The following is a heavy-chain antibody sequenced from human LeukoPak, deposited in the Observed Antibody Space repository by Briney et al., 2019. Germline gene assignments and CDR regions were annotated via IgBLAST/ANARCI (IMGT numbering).Heavy chain of an antibody. Sequence: GGSLRLSCAASGFTFSSYAMSWVRQAPGKGLESGSAISGSGGSTYYADSVKGRFTISRDNSKNTLYLQMNSLRAEDTAVYYCAKDDDYGDLYYFDYWGQGTLVTVSS. CDR2: ISGSGGST. V-gene: IGHV3-23*01. J-gene: IGHJ4*02. CDR1: GFTFSSYA. D-gene: IGHD4-17*01. CDR3: AKDDDYGDLYYFDY.